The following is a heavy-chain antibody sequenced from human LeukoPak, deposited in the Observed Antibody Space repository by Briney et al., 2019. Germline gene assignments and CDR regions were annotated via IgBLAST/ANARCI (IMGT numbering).Heavy chain of an antibody. CDR1: GGSISSSSYY. CDR3: ARDQFSNPDYFDY. D-gene: IGHD6-13*01. V-gene: IGHV4-39*07. J-gene: IGHJ4*02. Sequence: PSETLSLTCTVSGGSISSSSYYWGWIRQPPGTGLEWIGSIYYSGSTYYNPSLKSRVTISVDTSKNQFSLKLSSVTAADTAVYYCARDQFSNPDYFDYWGQGTLVTVSS. CDR2: IYYSGST.